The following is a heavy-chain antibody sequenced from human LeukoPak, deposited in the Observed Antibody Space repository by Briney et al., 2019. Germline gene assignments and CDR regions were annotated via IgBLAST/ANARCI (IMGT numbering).Heavy chain of an antibody. CDR2: ISSSSSNI. CDR3: ARGYYGSGSNPNFGY. CDR1: GFTFSSYS. Sequence: GGSLRLSCAASGFTFSSYSMNWVRQAPGKGLEWVSSISSSSSNIYYADSVKGRFTISRDNAKNSLYLQMNSLRAEDTAVYYCARGYYGSGSNPNFGYWGQGTLVTVSS. J-gene: IGHJ4*02. V-gene: IGHV3-21*01. D-gene: IGHD3-10*01.